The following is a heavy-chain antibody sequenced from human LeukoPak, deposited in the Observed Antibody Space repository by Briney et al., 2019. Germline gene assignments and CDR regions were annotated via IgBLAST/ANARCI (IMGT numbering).Heavy chain of an antibody. Sequence: PSETLSLTCAVYGGSFSGYYWSWIRQPPGKGLEWIGEINHSGSTNYNPSLKSRVTISVDTSKNQFSLKLSSVTAADTAVYYCARSRTGIAARRCWFDPWGQGTLVTVSS. V-gene: IGHV4-34*01. CDR3: ARSRTGIAARRCWFDP. CDR2: INHSGST. D-gene: IGHD6-6*01. J-gene: IGHJ5*02. CDR1: GGSFSGYY.